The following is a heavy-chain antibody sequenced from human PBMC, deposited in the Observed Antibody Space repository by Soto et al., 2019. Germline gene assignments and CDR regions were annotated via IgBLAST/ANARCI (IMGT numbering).Heavy chain of an antibody. CDR2: IIPFFGTA. CDR1: GGTFSTCG. J-gene: IGHJ4*02. D-gene: IGHD3-16*01. Sequence: SVKVSCKTSGGTFSTCGISWVRQAPGQGLEWMGGIIPFFGTAEYSQKFEDRITITADESTNTVYMDLRSLTSEDTAIYYCARTAPMDAGDKYYYDFWGQGALVTVS. CDR3: ARTAPMDAGDKYYYDF. V-gene: IGHV1-69*13.